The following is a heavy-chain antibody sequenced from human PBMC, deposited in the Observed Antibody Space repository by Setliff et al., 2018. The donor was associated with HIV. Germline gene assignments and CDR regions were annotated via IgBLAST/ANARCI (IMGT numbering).Heavy chain of an antibody. D-gene: IGHD3-10*01. CDR2: IKSKRDSETT. J-gene: IGHJ4*02. CDR3: ARYFRDGSYNDY. CDR1: GFTFSGAW. Sequence: GGSLRLSCGASGFTFSGAWMSWSRQAPGKGLEWVGLIKSKRDSETTHYAAPVQGRFTILRDDSENTLYLQMTSLRGEDTAVYYCARYFRDGSYNDYWGQGTLVTVSS. V-gene: IGHV3-15*01.